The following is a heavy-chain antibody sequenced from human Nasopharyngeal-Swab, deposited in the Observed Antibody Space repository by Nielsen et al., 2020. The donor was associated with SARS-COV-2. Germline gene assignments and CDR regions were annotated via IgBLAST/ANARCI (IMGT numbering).Heavy chain of an antibody. J-gene: IGHJ6*02. Sequence: VCEAPGKRLGWVAVISYDGSNKYYADSVKGRFTISRDNSKNTLYLQMNSLRAEDTAVYYCARDKRDTAMVTGLFGYYYYGMDVWGQGTTVTVSS. V-gene: IGHV3-30*04. CDR3: ARDKRDTAMVTGLFGYYYYGMDV. D-gene: IGHD5-18*01. CDR2: ISYDGSNK.